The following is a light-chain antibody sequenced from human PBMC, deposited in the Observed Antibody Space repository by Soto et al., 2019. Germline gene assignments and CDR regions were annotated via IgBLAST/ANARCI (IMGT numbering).Light chain of an antibody. V-gene: IGKV1-33*01. J-gene: IGKJ3*01. CDR1: QDISNF. Sequence: DIQMTQSPSSLSASVRDRVTITCQASQDISNFLNWYQQKPGKAPNLLICDASNLEPGVPSRFSGSGSGTDFTFTISSLQPEDIATYYCQQYDSLPFTVGPGTKVDFK. CDR2: DAS. CDR3: QQYDSLPFT.